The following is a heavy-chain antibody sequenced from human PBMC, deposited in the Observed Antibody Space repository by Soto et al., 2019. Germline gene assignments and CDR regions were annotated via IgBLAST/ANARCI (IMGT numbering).Heavy chain of an antibody. D-gene: IGHD3-10*01. Sequence: EVHLVGSGGGLVQPGGSLRLSCAASGFTFSSYWMHWVRQAPGKGLVWVSQIKSDGSSTSYADSVKGRFTIPRDNANNTLYLQMNSLRVEAKAVYYCARERVGSTSLDYWGQGTLVTVSS. CDR1: GFTFSSYW. CDR2: IKSDGSST. J-gene: IGHJ4*02. CDR3: ARERVGSTSLDY. V-gene: IGHV3-74*01.